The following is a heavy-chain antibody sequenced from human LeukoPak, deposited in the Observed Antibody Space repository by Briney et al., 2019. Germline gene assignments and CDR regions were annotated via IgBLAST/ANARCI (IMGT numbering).Heavy chain of an antibody. J-gene: IGHJ4*02. CDR2: IFHSGGT. D-gene: IGHD1-26*01. Sequence: AETLSLTCTVSGGSISTYFWTWIRQSPEKGLEWIGHIFHSGGTYYSPSLKSRVSISVDTSKNQFSLKMNSVTAADTAVYYCARARGGSYGFNFGTWGQGALVTVSS. V-gene: IGHV4-59*01. CDR3: ARARGGSYGFNFGT. CDR1: GGSISTYF.